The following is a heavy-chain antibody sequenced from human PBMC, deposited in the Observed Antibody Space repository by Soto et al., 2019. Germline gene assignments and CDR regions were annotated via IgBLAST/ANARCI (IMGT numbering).Heavy chain of an antibody. D-gene: IGHD3-3*01. J-gene: IGHJ4*02. CDR3: ERTDTVGYYPY. Sequence: SETLSLTCAVSGASINSIYWCAWIRQPPGKWLEWVASIYHSGTTFYNPSLTSRATISVDTSKNEFSLKLSSVTAADSAVYYCERTDTVGYYPYLGQGTLVTVSS. CDR2: IYHSGTT. V-gene: IGHV4-38-2*01. CDR1: GASINSIYW.